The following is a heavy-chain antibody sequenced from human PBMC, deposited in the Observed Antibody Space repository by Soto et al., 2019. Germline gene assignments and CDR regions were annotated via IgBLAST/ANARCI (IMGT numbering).Heavy chain of an antibody. CDR3: ARGIAAAGGWFDP. CDR2: TYYRSKWYS. J-gene: IGHJ5*02. CDR1: GDSVSTNSAA. D-gene: IGHD6-13*01. Sequence: QVQLQQSGPGLVKPSQTLSLTCAISGDSVSTNSAAWNWIRQSPSRGLEWLGRTYYRSKWYSDYAVFVKSPITITPDTSKNQFSLQLDSVTPEDTAVYYCARGIAAAGGWFDPWGQGTLVTVSS. V-gene: IGHV6-1*01.